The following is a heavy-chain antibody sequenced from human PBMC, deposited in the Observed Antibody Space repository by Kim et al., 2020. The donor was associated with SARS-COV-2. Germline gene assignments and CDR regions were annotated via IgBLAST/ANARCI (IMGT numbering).Heavy chain of an antibody. CDR1: GGSISSYF. V-gene: IGHV4-59*13. CDR3: ARDKGIAVAGTPYYFYGMDV. CDR2: IYYSGST. J-gene: IGHJ6*02. Sequence: SETLSLTCTVSGGSISSYFWSWIRQPPGKGLEWIGYIYYSGSTNHNPSLKSRVTISVDTSKNQFSLKLRSVTAADTAVYFCARDKGIAVAGTPYYFYGMDVWGQGTTVTVSS. D-gene: IGHD6-19*01.